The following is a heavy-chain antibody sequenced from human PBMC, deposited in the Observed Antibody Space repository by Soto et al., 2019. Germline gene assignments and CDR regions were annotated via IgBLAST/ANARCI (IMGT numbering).Heavy chain of an antibody. CDR1: GFTFSSYA. CDR2: ISGSGGNT. V-gene: IGHV3-23*01. J-gene: IGHJ4*02. Sequence: EVQLLESGGDLVQPGGSLRLSCAASGFTFSSYAMSWVRQAPGKGLEWVSVISGSGGNTYYADSVKGRFTISRDNSKNTLYLQMTSLRAEETAVYYCAKSPGYCSGGRCSVIGTEPEGGSGYWGQGTLVTVSS. D-gene: IGHD2-15*01. CDR3: AKSPGYCSGGRCSVIGTEPEGGSGY.